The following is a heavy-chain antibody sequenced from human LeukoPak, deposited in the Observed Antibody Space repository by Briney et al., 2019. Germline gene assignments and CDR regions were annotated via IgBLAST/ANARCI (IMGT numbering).Heavy chain of an antibody. D-gene: IGHD3-16*01. CDR3: ARSGGEPTLRGFDY. V-gene: IGHV4-61*02. CDR2: VYSGGRT. CDR1: GASITSGSFY. Sequence: PSETLSLTCSVSGASITSGSFYWSWLRQSAGKGLEWIGRVYSGGRTNYNPSLESRVTMSVDTSKNQISLKLSSVTAADTAVYYCARSGGEPTLRGFDYWGQGTLVTVSS. J-gene: IGHJ4*02.